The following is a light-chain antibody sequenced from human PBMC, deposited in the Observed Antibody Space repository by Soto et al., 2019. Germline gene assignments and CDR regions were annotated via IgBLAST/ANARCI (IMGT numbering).Light chain of an antibody. Sequence: ETLTTQSPATLSVSPGERATLSCRASQSVSTNLAWFQQKPGQAPRLLIYGASTRATGIPARFSGSGSGTDFTLTISSLQSEDFAVYYCQQYNNWPPAITFGPGTKVDIK. J-gene: IGKJ3*01. CDR2: GAS. V-gene: IGKV3-15*01. CDR3: QQYNNWPPAIT. CDR1: QSVSTN.